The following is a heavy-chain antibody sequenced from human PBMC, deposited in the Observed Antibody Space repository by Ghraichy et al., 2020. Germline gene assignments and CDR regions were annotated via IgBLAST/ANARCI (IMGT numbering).Heavy chain of an antibody. V-gene: IGHV4-39*01. Sequence: SETLSLTCTVFGGSISSSSYYWGWIRQPPGKGLEWIGSIYYSGSTYYNPSLKSRVTISVDTSKNQFSLKLSSVTAADTAVYYCARQTPVTTSWIMYYYYGMDVWGQGTTVTVSS. J-gene: IGHJ6*02. CDR2: IYYSGST. D-gene: IGHD4-17*01. CDR3: ARQTPVTTSWIMYYYYGMDV. CDR1: GGSISSSSYY.